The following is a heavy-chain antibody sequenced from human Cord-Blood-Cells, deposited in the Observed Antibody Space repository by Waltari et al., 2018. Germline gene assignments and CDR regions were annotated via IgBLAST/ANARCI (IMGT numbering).Heavy chain of an antibody. J-gene: IGHJ4*02. CDR3: ARDVATIAFDY. V-gene: IGHV1-18*01. CDR2: ISAYNGNQ. Sequence: QVQLVQSGAEVKKPGASVKVSCKASVYTFTSYGISWVRQAPGKGLEWMGWISAYNGNQNYAQKLQGRVTMTTDPSTSTAYMGLRSLRSDDTAVYYCARDVATIAFDYWGQGTLVTVSS. CDR1: VYTFTSYG. D-gene: IGHD5-12*01.